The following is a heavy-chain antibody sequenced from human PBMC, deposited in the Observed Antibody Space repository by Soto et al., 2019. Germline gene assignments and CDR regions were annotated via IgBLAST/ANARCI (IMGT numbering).Heavy chain of an antibody. D-gene: IGHD2-21*02. J-gene: IGHJ3*02. CDR2: ISGDNDDT. CDR3: ARDPRAFLPTPTAAIHI. Sequence: QVQLVQSGTEVKKPGASVKVSCKASDSTFSTYGVSWVRQAPGQRLEWMGWISGDNDDTYSAQNLPDRVTMTKDTSTRTGYMELRGLRSYDTAVYDCARDPRAFLPTPTAAIHIWGQGTLVTVYS. CDR1: DSTFSTYG. V-gene: IGHV1-18*04.